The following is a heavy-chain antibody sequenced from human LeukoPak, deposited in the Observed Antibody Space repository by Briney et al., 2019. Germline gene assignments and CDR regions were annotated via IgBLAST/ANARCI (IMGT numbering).Heavy chain of an antibody. Sequence: GGSLRLSCAASGFTFSSYGMHWVRQAPGKGLEWVAFIRYDESNKYYAESVKGRFTIARDNSKNTLYLQMNSLKTEDTAVYYCTRDRESAYCSGGSCYILDYWGQGTLVTVSS. CDR2: IRYDESNK. CDR3: TRDRESAYCSGGSCYILDY. V-gene: IGHV3-30*02. CDR1: GFTFSSYG. D-gene: IGHD2-15*01. J-gene: IGHJ4*02.